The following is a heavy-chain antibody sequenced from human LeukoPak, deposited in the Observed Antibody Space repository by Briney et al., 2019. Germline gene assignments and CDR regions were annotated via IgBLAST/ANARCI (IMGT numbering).Heavy chain of an antibody. V-gene: IGHV3-23*01. CDR2: ISGSGGST. J-gene: IGHJ4*02. D-gene: IGHD3-22*01. CDR3: AKASYYYNSSGYYPGFVDY. CDR1: GFTFSSYA. Sequence: GGSLGLSCAASGFTFSSYAMSWVRQAPGKGLEWVSAISGSGGSTYYADSVKGRFTISRDNSKNTLYLQMNSLRAEDTAVYYCAKASYYYNSSGYYPGFVDYWGQGTLVTVSS.